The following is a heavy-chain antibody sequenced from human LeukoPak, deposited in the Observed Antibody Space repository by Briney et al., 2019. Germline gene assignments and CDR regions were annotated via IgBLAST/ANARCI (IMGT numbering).Heavy chain of an antibody. CDR2: IYYSGST. V-gene: IGHV4-39*01. CDR1: GGSISSSSYY. CDR3: ARHPCTSCYTNWFDP. Sequence: PSETLSLTCTVSGGSISSSSYYWGWIRQPPGKGLEWIGSIYYSGSTYYNPSLKSRVTISVDTSKNQFSLKLSSVTAADTAVYYCARHPCTSCYTNWFDPWGQGTLVTVSS. D-gene: IGHD2-2*02. J-gene: IGHJ5*02.